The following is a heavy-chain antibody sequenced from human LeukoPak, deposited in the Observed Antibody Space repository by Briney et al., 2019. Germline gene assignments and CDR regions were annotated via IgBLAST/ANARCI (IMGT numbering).Heavy chain of an antibody. CDR2: LIPILGTS. J-gene: IGHJ4*02. V-gene: IGHV1-69*10. CDR1: GGTFSSYA. D-gene: IGHD3-9*01. CDR3: ARGFMNYDILTGYSV. Sequence: GASVKVSCKASGGTFSSYAISWVRQAPGQGLEWMGGLIPILGTSKYAQKFQGRVTITADKSTNTAYMELSSLRPEDTAVYYCARGFMNYDILTGYSVWGQGTLVTVSS.